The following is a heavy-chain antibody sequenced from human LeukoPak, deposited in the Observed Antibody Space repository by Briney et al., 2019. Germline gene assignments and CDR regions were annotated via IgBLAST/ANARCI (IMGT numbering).Heavy chain of an antibody. J-gene: IGHJ6*03. CDR2: ISWNSGSI. CDR1: GFTSDDYA. CDR3: ARVGLWFGDYYMDV. V-gene: IGHV3-9*02. Sequence: GGSLRLSCAASGFTSDDYAMHWVRQAPGKGLEWVSGISWNSGSIGYADSVKGRFTISRDNAKNSLYLQMNSLRAEDTAVYYCARVGLWFGDYYMDVWGKGTTVTVSS. D-gene: IGHD3-10*01.